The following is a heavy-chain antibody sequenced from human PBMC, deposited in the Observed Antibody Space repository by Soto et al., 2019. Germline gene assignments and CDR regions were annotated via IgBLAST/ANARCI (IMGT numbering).Heavy chain of an antibody. CDR2: IRVHNGNT. V-gene: IGHV1-18*01. J-gene: IGHJ4*02. Sequence: QVHLVQSGVEVKKPGASVKVSCKASGYSFVNYGITWVRQAPGQGLEWMGWIRVHNGNTNYAQNFQGRVTMTTDTSTRTAYMGLRGLGSGGTAVYYCGRGFDGSGSYYTGYWGPGTLVTVSS. D-gene: IGHD3-10*01. CDR1: GYSFVNYG. CDR3: GRGFDGSGSYYTGY.